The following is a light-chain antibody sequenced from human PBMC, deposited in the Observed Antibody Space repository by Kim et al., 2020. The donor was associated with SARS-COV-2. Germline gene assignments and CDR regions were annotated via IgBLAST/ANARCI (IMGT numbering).Light chain of an antibody. Sequence: SYELTQPLSVSVALGQTARLTCGGNNIGSKNVHWYQQKPGQAPVLVIYRDINRPSGIPERFSGSNSGNTATLTISRAQAGDEADYFCQVWDSSTGV. CDR3: QVWDSSTGV. V-gene: IGLV3-9*01. CDR2: RDI. J-gene: IGLJ3*02. CDR1: NIGSKN.